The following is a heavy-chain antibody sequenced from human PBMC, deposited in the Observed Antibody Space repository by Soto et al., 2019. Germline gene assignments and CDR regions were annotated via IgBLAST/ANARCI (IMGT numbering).Heavy chain of an antibody. J-gene: IGHJ4*02. CDR2: ISYDGSNK. Sequence: QVQLVESGGGVVQPGRSLRLSCAASGFTFSSYAMHWVRQAPGKGLEWVAVISYDGSNKYYADSVKGRFTISRDNSKNTLYLQMNIVRAEDTAVYYCARVPSSSGRAHFDYWGQGTLVTVSS. V-gene: IGHV3-30-3*01. CDR3: ARVPSSSGRAHFDY. CDR1: GFTFSSYA. D-gene: IGHD2-15*01.